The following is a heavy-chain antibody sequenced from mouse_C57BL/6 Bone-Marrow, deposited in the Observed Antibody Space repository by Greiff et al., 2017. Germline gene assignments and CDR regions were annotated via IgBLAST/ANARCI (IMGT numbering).Heavy chain of an antibody. CDR3: ARNGDGYYVWFAY. D-gene: IGHD2-3*01. J-gene: IGHJ3*01. CDR2: IWTGGGT. V-gene: IGHV2-9-1*01. CDR1: GFSLTSYA. Sequence: QVQLQQSGPGLVAPSQSLSITCTVSGFSLTSYAISWVRQPPGKGLEWLGVIWTGGGTNYNSALKSRLSISKDNSKSHVFLKINSLQTEDTARYYCARNGDGYYVWFAYWGQGTLVTVSA.